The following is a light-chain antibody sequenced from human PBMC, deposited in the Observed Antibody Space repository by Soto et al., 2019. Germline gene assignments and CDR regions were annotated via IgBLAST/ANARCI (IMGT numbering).Light chain of an antibody. J-gene: IGLJ1*01. Sequence: QSVLTQPASVSGSPGQSITISCTGTSSDVGTYTLVSWYQQHPDKAPKLMIYETSKRPSGVSNRFSGSKSGNTASLTISGLQAEDEADYYCCSFAGSSTYVFGTGTKATVL. CDR2: ETS. V-gene: IGLV2-23*01. CDR3: CSFAGSSTYV. CDR1: SSDVGTYTL.